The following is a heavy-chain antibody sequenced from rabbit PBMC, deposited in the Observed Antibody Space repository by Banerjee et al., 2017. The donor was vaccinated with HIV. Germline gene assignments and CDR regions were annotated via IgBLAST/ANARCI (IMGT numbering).Heavy chain of an antibody. CDR1: GFSLSIYE. D-gene: IGHD6-1*01. CDR2: IYAGSSGST. CDR3: ARSIDAGDAGYGYALGNL. J-gene: IGHJ4*01. Sequence: QSLEESGGDLVKPGASLTLTCTASGFSLSIYEMCWVRQAPGKGLEWIACIYAGSSGSTYYASWAKGRFTISKTSSTTVTLQMTSLTAADTATYFCARSIDAGDAGYGYALGNLWGQGTLVTVS. V-gene: IGHV1S40*01.